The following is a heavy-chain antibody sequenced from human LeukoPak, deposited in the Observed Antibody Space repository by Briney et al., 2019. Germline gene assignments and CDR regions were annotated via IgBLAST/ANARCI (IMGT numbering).Heavy chain of an antibody. CDR3: ARERQLGLDN. CDR2: ITLHSGDT. Sequence: ASVKVSCKASGHTLTVHYIHWVRQGPGQGLEWLGWITLHSGDTHYAQKYQGRLTMTSDTSISAGYMELSRLQFDDTAVYYCARERQLGLDNWGQGTLVTVSS. D-gene: IGHD1-1*01. V-gene: IGHV1-2*02. CDR1: GHTLTVHY. J-gene: IGHJ1*01.